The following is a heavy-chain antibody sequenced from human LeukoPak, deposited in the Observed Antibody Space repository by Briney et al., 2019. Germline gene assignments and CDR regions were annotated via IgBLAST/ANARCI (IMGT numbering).Heavy chain of an antibody. Sequence: SETLSLTCTVSGGSISSGNYWSWIRQPAGKGLEWIGRIYTSGSTNYNPSLKSRVTISVDTSKNQFSLKLSSVTAADTAVYYCARGVDARIFPYYYYYYMDVWGKGTTVTISS. J-gene: IGHJ6*03. V-gene: IGHV4-61*02. CDR3: ARGVDARIFPYYYYYYMDV. CDR2: IYTSGST. CDR1: GGSISSGNY.